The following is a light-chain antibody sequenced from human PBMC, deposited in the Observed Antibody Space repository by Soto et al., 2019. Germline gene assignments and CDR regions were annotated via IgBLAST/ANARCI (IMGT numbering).Light chain of an antibody. CDR1: QSINSW. Sequence: DIQMTQSPSTLSAFVGDRVTITCRASQSINSWLAWYQQEPGKAPKLLIYKASSLASGVPSRFTDSGSGTEFAPAFSSPLPNNFHNSHAQHNKSYPPWTSCQGTRVET. CDR3: QHNKSYPPWT. CDR2: KAS. J-gene: IGKJ1*01. V-gene: IGKV1-5*03.